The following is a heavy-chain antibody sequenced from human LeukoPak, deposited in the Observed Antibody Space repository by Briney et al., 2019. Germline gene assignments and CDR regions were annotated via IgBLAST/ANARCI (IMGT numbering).Heavy chain of an antibody. J-gene: IGHJ4*02. CDR2: VSGSGDST. D-gene: IGHD3-22*01. Sequence: GGSLRLSCAASGFTFSNCAMSWVRQAPGKGLEWVSGVSGSGDSTYYADSVKGRFTISRDNAKNSLYLQMNSLRAEDTAVYYCARDQNYDSSGYPDYWGQGTLVTVSS. CDR1: GFTFSNCA. CDR3: ARDQNYDSSGYPDY. V-gene: IGHV3-23*01.